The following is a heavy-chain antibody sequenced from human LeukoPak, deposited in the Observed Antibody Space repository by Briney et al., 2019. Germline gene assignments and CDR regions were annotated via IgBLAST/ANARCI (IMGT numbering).Heavy chain of an antibody. J-gene: IGHJ4*02. V-gene: IGHV3-48*01. CDR2: ISSSSSTI. CDR3: GREWAVDF. CDR1: GFTFSSYS. Sequence: GGSLRLSCAASGFTFSSYSMNWVRQAPGKGLEWVSYISSSSSTIYYADPVKGRFTISRDNAKNSLYLQMNSLRAEDTAVYYCGREWAVDFWGQGTLVTVSS.